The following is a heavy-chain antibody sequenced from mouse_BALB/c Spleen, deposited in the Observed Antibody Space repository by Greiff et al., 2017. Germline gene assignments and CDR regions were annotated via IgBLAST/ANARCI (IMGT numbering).Heavy chain of an antibody. CDR1: GYSITSDYA. Sequence: EVKLVESGPGLVKPSQSLSLTCTVTGYSITSDYAWNWIRQFPGNKLEWMGYISYSGSTSYNPSLKSRISITRDTSKNQFFLQLNSVTTEDTATYYCARRLPHFDYWGQGTTLTVSS. CDR3: ARRLPHFDY. D-gene: IGHD5-5*01. J-gene: IGHJ2*01. CDR2: ISYSGST. V-gene: IGHV3-2*02.